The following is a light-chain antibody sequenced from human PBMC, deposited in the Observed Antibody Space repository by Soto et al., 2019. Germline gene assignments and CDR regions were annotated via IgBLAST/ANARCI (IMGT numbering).Light chain of an antibody. CDR1: SNDVGGYNY. CDR2: DVT. Sequence: QSVLTQPRSVSGSPGQSVTISCTGTSNDVGGYNYVSWYQQHPGKAPKLMIYDVTKRPSGVPDRFSGSKSGNTASLTISGLQAEDEADYYCCSYAGTYTEVFGTGTKLTVL. CDR3: CSYAGTYTEV. V-gene: IGLV2-11*01. J-gene: IGLJ1*01.